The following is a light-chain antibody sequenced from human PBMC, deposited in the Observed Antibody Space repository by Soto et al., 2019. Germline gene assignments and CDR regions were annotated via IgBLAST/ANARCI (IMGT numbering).Light chain of an antibody. CDR3: QQYYFTPT. Sequence: IVMTQSPDSLAVSLGERATINCKSSQSVLYSSNNKNYIAWYQQKTGQPPKLLIYWASTRASGVPDRFSGSGSGTDFTLTISRLHAEDVAVYHWQQYYFTPTFGQGTNV. CDR1: QSVLYSSNNKNY. CDR2: WAS. V-gene: IGKV4-1*01. J-gene: IGKJ1*01.